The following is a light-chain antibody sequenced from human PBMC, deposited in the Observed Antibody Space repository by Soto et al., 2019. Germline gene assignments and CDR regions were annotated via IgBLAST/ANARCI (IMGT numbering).Light chain of an antibody. CDR2: WAS. V-gene: IGKV4-1*01. J-gene: IGKJ1*01. Sequence: DIVMTQSPDSLAVSLGERATINCKSSQSVSFRSNNKSYLAWYQQKPGNPPKLLIYWASTRESGVPDRFSGSGSGTDFTLTISSLQAADVAVYYCQQYYTYPTFGQGTKVEIK. CDR1: QSVSFRSNNKSY. CDR3: QQYYTYPT.